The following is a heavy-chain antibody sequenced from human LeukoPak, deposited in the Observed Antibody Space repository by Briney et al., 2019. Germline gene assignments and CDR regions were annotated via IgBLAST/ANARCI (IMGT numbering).Heavy chain of an antibody. CDR2: IKRDGSEK. CDR1: GFTSSSYW. J-gene: IGHJ6*03. V-gene: IGHV3-7*01. Sequence: GGSLRLSCAASGFTSSSYWMSWVRQAPGKGLEWVANIKRDGSEKYYVDSVKGRFTISRDNAKNSLYLQMNSLRAEDTAVYYCAREWQGYSSSRRGYYYYMDVWGKGTTVTVSS. D-gene: IGHD6-6*01. CDR3: AREWQGYSSSRRGYYYYMDV.